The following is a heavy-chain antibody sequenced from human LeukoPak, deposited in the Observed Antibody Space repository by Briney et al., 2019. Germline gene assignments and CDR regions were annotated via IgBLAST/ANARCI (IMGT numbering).Heavy chain of an antibody. J-gene: IGHJ5*02. CDR2: ISSSGSTI. D-gene: IGHD4-23*01. V-gene: IGHV3-48*03. Sequence: TGGSLRLSCAASGFTFSSYEMNWVRQAPGKGLEWVSYISSSGSTIYYADSVKGRFTISRDNAKNSLYLQMNSLRTEDTALYYCALTTMGRDWFDPWGQGTLVTVSS. CDR1: GFTFSSYE. CDR3: ALTTMGRDWFDP.